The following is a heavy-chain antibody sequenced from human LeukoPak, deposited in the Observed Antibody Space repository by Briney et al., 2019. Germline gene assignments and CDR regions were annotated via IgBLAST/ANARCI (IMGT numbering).Heavy chain of an antibody. Sequence: PGGSLRLSCAASGFTFSSYWMXXXXXXXXXXXXXVANIKQDGSEKYYVDSVKGRFTISRDNAKNSLYLQMNSLRAEDTAVYYCARDYTATTWLDYWGQGTLVTVSS. V-gene: IGHV3-7*01. CDR1: GFTFSSYW. J-gene: IGHJ4*02. CDR2: IKQDGSEK. D-gene: IGHD3-16*01. CDR3: ARDYTATTWLDY.